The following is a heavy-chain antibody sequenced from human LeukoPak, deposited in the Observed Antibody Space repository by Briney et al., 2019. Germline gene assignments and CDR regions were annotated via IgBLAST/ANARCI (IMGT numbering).Heavy chain of an antibody. V-gene: IGHV4-59*01. Sequence: SETLSLTCTVSGGSISSYYWSWIRQPPGKGLEWIGYIYYSGSTNYNPSLKSRVTISVDTSKNQFSLKLSSVTAADTAVYYCARVDPGDYVGYWGQGTLVTVSS. CDR3: ARVDPGDYVGY. CDR1: GGSISSYY. D-gene: IGHD4-17*01. CDR2: IYYSGST. J-gene: IGHJ4*02.